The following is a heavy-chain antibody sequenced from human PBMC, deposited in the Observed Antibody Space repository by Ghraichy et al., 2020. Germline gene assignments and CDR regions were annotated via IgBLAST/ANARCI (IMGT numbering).Heavy chain of an antibody. J-gene: IGHJ2*01. CDR1: GGSISSSNYY. V-gene: IGHV4-39*01. D-gene: IGHD2-21*01. CDR3: AGSIAVIRYFDL. Sequence: SQTLSLTCTVSGGSISSSNYYWGWIRQPPGKGLEWIGSIHHSGSTYYNPSVESRLSISVDKSKNQFSLKLRSLTAADTAVYYCAGSIAVIRYFDLWGRATLVTVSS. CDR2: IHHSGST.